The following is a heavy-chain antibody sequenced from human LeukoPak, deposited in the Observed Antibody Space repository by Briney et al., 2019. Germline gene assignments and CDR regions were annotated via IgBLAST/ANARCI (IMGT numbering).Heavy chain of an antibody. V-gene: IGHV1-3*01. CDR3: ARGSSRGMDV. CDR1: GYTFTSYT. Sequence: GASVKVSCKASGYTFTSYTMHWVRQAPGQRLEWMGWINAGHGYTKYSQNFQGRVTITRDTSANTGYMDLSSLRYEDTAVYYCARGSSRGMDVWGLGTTVIVS. J-gene: IGHJ6*02. CDR2: INAGHGYT.